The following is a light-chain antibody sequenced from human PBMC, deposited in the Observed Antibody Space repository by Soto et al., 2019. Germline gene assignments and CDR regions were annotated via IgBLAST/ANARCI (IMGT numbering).Light chain of an antibody. V-gene: IGKV1-5*01. Sequence: DIQMTQSPSTPSASVGDRVTITCRASQNINRWLAWYQQKPGKGPMLLIYDASSLESGAPSRFSGSGSGTEFTLTISSLQPDDFATYYCQQYNSYSLTFGQGTRLEI. CDR2: DAS. CDR3: QQYNSYSLT. CDR1: QNINRW. J-gene: IGKJ5*01.